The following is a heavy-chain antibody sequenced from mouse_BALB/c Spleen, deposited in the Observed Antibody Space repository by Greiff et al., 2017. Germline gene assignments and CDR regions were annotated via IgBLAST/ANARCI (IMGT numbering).Heavy chain of an antibody. CDR2: IYPGDGDT. CDR1: GYTFTSYW. CDR3: ARKGNGNFLYAMDY. Sequence: VQLVESGAELARPGASVKLSCKASGYTFTSYWMQWVKQRPGQGLEWIGAIYPGDGDTRYTQKFKGKATLTADKSSSTAYMQLSSLASEDSAVYYCARKGNGNFLYAMDYWGQGTSVTVSS. D-gene: IGHD2-1*01. J-gene: IGHJ4*01. V-gene: IGHV1-87*01.